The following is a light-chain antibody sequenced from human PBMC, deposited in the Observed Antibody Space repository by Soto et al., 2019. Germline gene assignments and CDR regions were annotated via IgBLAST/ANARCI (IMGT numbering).Light chain of an antibody. CDR2: DAS. V-gene: IGKV3-11*01. J-gene: IGKJ4*01. CDR1: QNVSTY. CDR3: QQYNVWPLT. Sequence: EIVLTQSPATLSLSPGERATLSCRASQNVSTYLAWYQQKPGQAPRLLIYDASNRATGIPARFSGSGSGTDFTLTISSLQSEDFAVYYCQQYNVWPLTFGGGTKVEFK.